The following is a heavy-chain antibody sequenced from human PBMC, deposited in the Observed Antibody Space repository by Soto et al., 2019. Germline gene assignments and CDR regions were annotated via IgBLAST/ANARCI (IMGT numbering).Heavy chain of an antibody. J-gene: IGHJ6*03. V-gene: IGHV2-5*02. Sequence: QITLKESGPTLVKPTQTLTLTCTFSGFSLSTSGVGVGWTRQPPGKALEWLALIYWDDDKRYSPSLKSRLTITKDTSKNQVVLTMTNMDPVDTATYYCAHSNFWSGYFSHYYMDVWGKGTTVTVSS. CDR1: GFSLSTSGVG. CDR2: IYWDDDK. D-gene: IGHD3-3*01. CDR3: AHSNFWSGYFSHYYMDV.